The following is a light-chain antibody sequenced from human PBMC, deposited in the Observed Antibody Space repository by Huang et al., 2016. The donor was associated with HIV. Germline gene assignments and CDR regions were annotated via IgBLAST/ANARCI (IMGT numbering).Light chain of an antibody. CDR3: QQYKSYST. J-gene: IGKJ1*01. CDR1: QNIGSW. V-gene: IGKV1-5*03. CDR2: KAS. Sequence: DIQMTQSPSTLSASVEDRVTITCRDSQNIGSWLAWYQQKPGKAPKVLIYKASTLQSGVPSRFSGRGSGTEFTLTISNLQPDDFATYYCQQYKSYSTFGQGTKVEIK.